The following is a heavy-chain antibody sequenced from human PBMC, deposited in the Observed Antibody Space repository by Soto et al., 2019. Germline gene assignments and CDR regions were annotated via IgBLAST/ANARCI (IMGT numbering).Heavy chain of an antibody. J-gene: IGHJ6*02. V-gene: IGHV3-21*06. CDR2: ITGSSSYI. Sequence: DVQLVESGGGLVKPGGSLRLSCAASGFIFSSHNMNWVRQAPGKGLEWISSITGSSSYIFYADSVKGRFTISRDNAKNTVYLQMNSLRAEDTGVYYCARLVTSETGYGMDVWGQGTTVTVSS. CDR1: GFIFSSHN. D-gene: IGHD3-16*02. CDR3: ARLVTSETGYGMDV.